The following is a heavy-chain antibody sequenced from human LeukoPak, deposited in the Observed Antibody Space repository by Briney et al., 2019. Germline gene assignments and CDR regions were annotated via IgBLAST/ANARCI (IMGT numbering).Heavy chain of an antibody. V-gene: IGHV3-7*01. CDR2: IKQDGSEA. J-gene: IGHJ6*03. D-gene: IGHD2-8*01. CDR3: ATRYCTIPACRASSYHCMDN. CDR1: GFTFSSYW. Sequence: GGFLRLSCAASGFTFSSYWMTWVRQAPGKGLEWVANIKQDGSEAYYVDSVKGRFTVSRDNAKNSLYLQLNSLGAEDTAVYYCATRYCTIPACRASSYHCMDNWGKGTTVTVSS.